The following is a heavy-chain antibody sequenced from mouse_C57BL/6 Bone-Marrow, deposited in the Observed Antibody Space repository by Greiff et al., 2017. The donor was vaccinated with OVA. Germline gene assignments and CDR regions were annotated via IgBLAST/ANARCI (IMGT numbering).Heavy chain of an antibody. Sequence: EVNVVESGGGLVKPGGSLKLSCAASGFTFSSYAMSWVRQTPEKRLEWVATISDGGSYTYYPDNVKGRFTISRDNAKNNLYLQMSHLKSEDTAMYYCARVDDGYKRAMDYWGQGTSVTVSS. D-gene: IGHD2-3*01. CDR3: ARVDDGYKRAMDY. CDR1: GFTFSSYA. CDR2: ISDGGSYT. V-gene: IGHV5-4*03. J-gene: IGHJ4*01.